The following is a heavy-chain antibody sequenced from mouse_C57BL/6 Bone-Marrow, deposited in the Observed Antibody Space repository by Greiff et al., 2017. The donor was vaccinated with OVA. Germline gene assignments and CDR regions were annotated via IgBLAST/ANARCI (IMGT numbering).Heavy chain of an antibody. CDR3: ARGGYDGAY. CDR2: INPNNGGT. V-gene: IGHV1-18*01. D-gene: IGHD2-2*01. CDR1: GYTFTDYN. J-gene: IGHJ3*01. Sequence: VHVKQPGPELVKPGASVKISCKASGYTFTDYNMDWVKQSPGKSLEWIGDINPNNGGTIYNQKFKGKATLTVDKSSSTAYMELRSLTSEDTAVYYCARGGYDGAYWGQGTLVTVSA.